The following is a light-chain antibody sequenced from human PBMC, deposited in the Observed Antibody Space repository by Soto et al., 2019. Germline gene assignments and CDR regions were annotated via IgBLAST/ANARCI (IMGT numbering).Light chain of an antibody. CDR1: SSDVGGYNY. CDR3: NSYTSSSTVV. Sequence: QSALTQPASVSGSPGQSITISCTGTSSDVGGYNYVSWYQQHPGKAPKLMIYEVSNRPSGVSNRFSGSKSGNTASLTISGLQAEDEAHYYCNSYTSSSTVVFGGGTKVTVL. CDR2: EVS. J-gene: IGLJ2*01. V-gene: IGLV2-14*01.